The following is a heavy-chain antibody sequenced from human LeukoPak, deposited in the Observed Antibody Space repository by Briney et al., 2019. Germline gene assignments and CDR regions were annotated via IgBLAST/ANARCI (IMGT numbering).Heavy chain of an antibody. CDR1: GVSISSSNSY. CDR3: ASEFYGDYVIRNWFDP. D-gene: IGHD4-17*01. CDR2: IYYTGNT. V-gene: IGHV4-39*01. Sequence: SETLSLTCTVSGVSISSSNSYWGWIRQPPGKGLEWIGSIYYTGNTYYNASLKSRVTISVDTSKNQFSLKLSSVTAADTAVYYCASEFYGDYVIRNWFDPWGQGTLVTVSS. J-gene: IGHJ5*02.